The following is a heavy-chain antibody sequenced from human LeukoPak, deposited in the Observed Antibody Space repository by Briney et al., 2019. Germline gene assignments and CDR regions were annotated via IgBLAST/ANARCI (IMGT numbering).Heavy chain of an antibody. Sequence: SETLSLTCTVSGGSISSYYWSWIRQPPGKGLEWIGYIYYSGSTNYNPSLKSRVTISVDTSKNQFSLKLSSVTAADTAVYYCARQPLSYSSGWYAAWFDPWGQGTLVTVSS. CDR3: ARQPLSYSSGWYAAWFDP. V-gene: IGHV4-59*08. CDR2: IYYSGST. D-gene: IGHD6-19*01. J-gene: IGHJ5*02. CDR1: GGSISSYY.